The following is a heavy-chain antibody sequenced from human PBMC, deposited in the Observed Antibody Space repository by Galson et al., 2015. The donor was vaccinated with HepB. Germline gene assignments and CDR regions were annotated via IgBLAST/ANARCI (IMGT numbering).Heavy chain of an antibody. Sequence: ALRLACAASGFTFSSYWMSWVRQAPGKGLEWGSAIRGSGDSTFYADSVNGRFTISRDNSKNTLYLQMNSLRAEDTALYYCAKCTAVAPTLYYFDYWGQGTLVTVSS. D-gene: IGHD6-19*01. CDR3: AKCTAVAPTLYYFDY. CDR1: GFTFSSYW. J-gene: IGHJ4*02. CDR2: IRGSGDST. V-gene: IGHV3-23*01.